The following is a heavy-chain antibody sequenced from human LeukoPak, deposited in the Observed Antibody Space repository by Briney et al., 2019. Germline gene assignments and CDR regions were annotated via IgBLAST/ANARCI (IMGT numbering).Heavy chain of an antibody. J-gene: IGHJ3*02. CDR3: ARDPDYDILTGYFGAFDI. V-gene: IGHV3-23*01. CDR2: ISGSGSIT. Sequence: GGSLRLSCVSSGFTFNNYAMNWVRQAPGKGLEWVSSISGSGSITYYADSVKGRFTISRDNAKNSLYLQMNSLRAEDTAVYYCARDPDYDILTGYFGAFDIWGQGTMVTVSS. D-gene: IGHD3-9*01. CDR1: GFTFNNYA.